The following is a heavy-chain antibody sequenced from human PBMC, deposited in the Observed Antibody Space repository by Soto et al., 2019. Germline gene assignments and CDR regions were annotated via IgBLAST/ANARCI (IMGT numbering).Heavy chain of an antibody. CDR3: ARGGYVVVVTAALDY. CDR1: GDTFTEYY. V-gene: IGHV1-46*01. Sequence: QVQLMQSGAEVKKPGASVKVSCKASGDTFTEYYIHWVRQAPGQGLEWMGTVNPSGGHTTYAQHFLGRVTITRATSTSTLSMELTSLTSEDTAVYYCARGGYVVVVTAALDYWGQGTLVTVSS. D-gene: IGHD2-21*02. CDR2: VNPSGGHT. J-gene: IGHJ4*02.